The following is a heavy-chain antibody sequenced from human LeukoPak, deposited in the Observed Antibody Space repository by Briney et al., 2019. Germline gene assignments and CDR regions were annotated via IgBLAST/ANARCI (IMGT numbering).Heavy chain of an antibody. Sequence: SETLSLTCTVSGGSVSNSLYYWGWIRQPPGKGLEWIGNIFYSGSTYYNPSLKSRVTISVDTSKNQFSLKLRVVTAADTAVYYCARRKDEVTATFDYWGQGILVTVSS. J-gene: IGHJ4*02. CDR1: GGSVSNSLYY. D-gene: IGHD2-21*02. CDR2: IFYSGST. CDR3: ARRKDEVTATFDY. V-gene: IGHV4-39*01.